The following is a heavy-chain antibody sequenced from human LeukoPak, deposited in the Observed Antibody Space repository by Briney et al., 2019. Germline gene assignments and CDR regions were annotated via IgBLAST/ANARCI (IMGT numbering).Heavy chain of an antibody. CDR1: GFTFSSYG. CDR2: ISYDGSNK. Sequence: GRSLRLSCAASGFTFSSYGMHWVHQAPGKGLEWVAVISYDGSNKYYADSVKGRFTISRDNSKNTLYLQMNSLRAEDTAVYYCAKGQMATINGYFDYWGQGTLVTVSS. J-gene: IGHJ4*02. D-gene: IGHD5-24*01. V-gene: IGHV3-30*18. CDR3: AKGQMATINGYFDY.